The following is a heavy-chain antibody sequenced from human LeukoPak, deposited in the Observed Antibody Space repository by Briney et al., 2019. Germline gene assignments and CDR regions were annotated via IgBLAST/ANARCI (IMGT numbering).Heavy chain of an antibody. J-gene: IGHJ5*02. CDR2: INHSGST. D-gene: IGHD3-3*01. Sequence: ETLSLTCAVYGGSFSGYYWSWIRQPPGKGLEWIGEINHSGSTNYSPSLKSRVTISVDTSKNQFSLKLSSVTAADTAVYYCARARRITIFGVVTRGQNWFDPWGQGTLVTVSS. V-gene: IGHV4-34*01. CDR1: GGSFSGYY. CDR3: ARARRITIFGVVTRGQNWFDP.